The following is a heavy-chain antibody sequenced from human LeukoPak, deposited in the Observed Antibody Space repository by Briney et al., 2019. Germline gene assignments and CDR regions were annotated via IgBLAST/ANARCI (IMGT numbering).Heavy chain of an antibody. CDR2: INPSGGST. J-gene: IGHJ4*02. Sequence: ASVKVSCKAPGYTFTSYYMHWVRQAPGQGLEWMGIINPSGGSTSYAQKFQGRVTMTRDTSTSTVYMELSSLRSEDTAVYYCARDWSGYGFDYWGQGTLVTVSS. CDR1: GYTFTSYY. V-gene: IGHV1-46*01. D-gene: IGHD5-12*01. CDR3: ARDWSGYGFDY.